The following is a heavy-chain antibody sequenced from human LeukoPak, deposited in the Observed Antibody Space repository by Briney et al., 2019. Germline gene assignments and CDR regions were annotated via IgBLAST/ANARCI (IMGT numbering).Heavy chain of an antibody. CDR1: GVAFDSHG. Sequence: QPGRSLRLSCAASGVAFDSHGMHWVRQAPGKGLEWVSAISGSGGSTYYADSVKGRFTISRDNSKNTLYLQMNSLRAEDTAVYYCAKGAYSSGWNDLDYWGQGTLVTVSS. J-gene: IGHJ4*02. CDR3: AKGAYSSGWNDLDY. CDR2: ISGSGGST. V-gene: IGHV3-23*01. D-gene: IGHD6-19*01.